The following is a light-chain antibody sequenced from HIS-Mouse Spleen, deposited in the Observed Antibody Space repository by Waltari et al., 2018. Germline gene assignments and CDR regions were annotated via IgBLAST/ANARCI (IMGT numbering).Light chain of an antibody. CDR1: SSDVGGYNY. CDR3: SSYTSSSTEV. CDR2: DIS. V-gene: IGLV2-14*03. Sequence: QSALTQPASVSGSPGQSITISCTGTSSDVGGYNYVSWYQQHPGKAPKLMIYDISNRPSGCSHRFSCSKSGNTASLTISGLQAEDEADYYCSSYTSSSTEVFGGGTKLTVL. J-gene: IGLJ2*01.